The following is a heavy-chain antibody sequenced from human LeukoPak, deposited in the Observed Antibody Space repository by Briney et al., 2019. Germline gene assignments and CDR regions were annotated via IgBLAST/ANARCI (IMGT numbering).Heavy chain of an antibody. V-gene: IGHV7-4-1*02. Sequence: ASVTVSCKASGYTFTSYAMNWVRQAPGQGLEWMGWINTNTGNPTYAQGFTGRFVFSLGTSVSTAYLQISSLKAEDTAVYYCAREVVPAAILFGNWFDPWGQGTLVTVSS. J-gene: IGHJ5*02. CDR1: GYTFTSYA. CDR2: INTNTGNP. D-gene: IGHD2-2*02. CDR3: AREVVPAAILFGNWFDP.